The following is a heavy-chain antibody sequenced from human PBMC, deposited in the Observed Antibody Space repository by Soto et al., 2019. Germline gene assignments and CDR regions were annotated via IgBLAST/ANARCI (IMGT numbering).Heavy chain of an antibody. D-gene: IGHD4-4*01. J-gene: IGHJ4*02. V-gene: IGHV1-8*01. CDR1: GYTFTSYD. CDR3: ARYDYNGYYFDY. Sequence: ASVKVSCKASGYTFTSYDINWVRQATGQGYEWMGLMNPSGGNTTFAQKFQGRVTMTRDTSTTTVYMELSSLKSEDTAVYYCARYDYNGYYFDYWGQGTLVTVSS. CDR2: MNPSGGNT.